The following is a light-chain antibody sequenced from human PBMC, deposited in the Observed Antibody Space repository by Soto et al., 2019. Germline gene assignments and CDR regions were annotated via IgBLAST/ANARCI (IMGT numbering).Light chain of an antibody. CDR1: TGAVTSGHY. Sequence: QTVVTQEPSLTVSPGGTVTLTCGSNTGAVTSGHYPYWFQQRPGQAPRTLIYDTSDKHSWTPARFSGSLIGGKAALTLSGAQPEDEADYYCLLSFDGADVFGGGTKLTVL. V-gene: IGLV7-46*01. CDR3: LLSFDGADV. CDR2: DTS. J-gene: IGLJ2*01.